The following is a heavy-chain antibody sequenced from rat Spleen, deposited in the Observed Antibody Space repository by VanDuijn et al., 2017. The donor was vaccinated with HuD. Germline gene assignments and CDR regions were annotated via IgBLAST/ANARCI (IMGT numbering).Heavy chain of an antibody. J-gene: IGHJ2*01. Sequence: EVQLVESGGGLVHPGRSLKLSCVTSGFTFNYYWMTWVRQAPTKGLEWVAYISTGGDNTYYRDSVKGRFTITRDNAKNTLYLQLDSLRSEDTATYYCATDTFYDGTYYPGGFDYWGQGVMVTVSS. D-gene: IGHD1-12*02. V-gene: IGHV5-27*01. CDR1: GFTFNYYW. CDR3: ATDTFYDGTYYPGGFDY. CDR2: ISTGGDNT.